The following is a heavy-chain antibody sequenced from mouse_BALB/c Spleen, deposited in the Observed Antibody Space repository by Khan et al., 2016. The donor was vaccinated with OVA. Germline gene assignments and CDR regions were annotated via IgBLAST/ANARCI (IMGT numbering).Heavy chain of an antibody. J-gene: IGHJ2*01. V-gene: IGHV1-84*02. D-gene: IGHD1-1*01. CDR1: GYTFTDNY. CDR3: ARGGYYSNSLLDY. CDR2: IYPGSGKT. Sequence: VQLQESGPELVKPGASVKISCKASGYTFTDNYINWVKQKPGQGLEWIGWIYPGSGKTKYNEKFKGKATLTVDTSSSTAYMQLSSLTSEDTAVYFCARGGYYSNSLLDYWGQGTTLTVSS.